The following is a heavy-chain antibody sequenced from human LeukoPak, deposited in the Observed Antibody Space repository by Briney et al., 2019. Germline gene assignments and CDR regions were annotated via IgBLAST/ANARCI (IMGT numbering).Heavy chain of an antibody. CDR3: ARWGVYYYGSGSYKGGRAFDI. Sequence: GGSLRLSCATSGFIFSNYAVNWVRQAPGKGLEWVANIKQDGSEKYYVDSVKGRFTISRDNAKNSLYLQMNSLRAEDTAVYYCARWGVYYYGSGSYKGGRAFDIWGQGTMVTVSS. CDR2: IKQDGSEK. CDR1: GFIFSNYA. J-gene: IGHJ3*02. V-gene: IGHV3-7*01. D-gene: IGHD3-10*01.